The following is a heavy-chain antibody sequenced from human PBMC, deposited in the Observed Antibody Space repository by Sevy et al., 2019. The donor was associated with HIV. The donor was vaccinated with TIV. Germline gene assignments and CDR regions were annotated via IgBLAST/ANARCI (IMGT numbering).Heavy chain of an antibody. D-gene: IGHD6-13*01. Sequence: ASVKVSCKTSGYTFTSYDINWVRQATGQGLEWMGWMNPDGGKRGYAQKFQGRVTMTTNTSISTAYMELRSLRSEDSAVYYCARADLDSSTFFYYYGMDVWAQGTTVTVSS. CDR3: ARADLDSSTFFYYYGMDV. CDR2: MNPDGGKR. J-gene: IGHJ6*02. V-gene: IGHV1-8*01. CDR1: GYTFTSYD.